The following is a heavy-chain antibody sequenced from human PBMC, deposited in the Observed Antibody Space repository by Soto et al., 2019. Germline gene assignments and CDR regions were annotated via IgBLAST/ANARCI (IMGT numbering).Heavy chain of an antibody. CDR1: GFTFSSYA. D-gene: IGHD6-19*01. J-gene: IGHJ4*02. V-gene: IGHV3-23*01. CDR3: AKVPSEQWLVPGPPRYYFDY. Sequence: EVQLLESGGGLVQPGGSLRLSCAASGFTFSSYALSWVRQAPGKGLEWVSAISGSGGSTYYADSVKGRFTISRDNSKNTLYLQMNSLRAEETAVYYCAKVPSEQWLVPGPPRYYFDYWGQGTLVTVSS. CDR2: ISGSGGST.